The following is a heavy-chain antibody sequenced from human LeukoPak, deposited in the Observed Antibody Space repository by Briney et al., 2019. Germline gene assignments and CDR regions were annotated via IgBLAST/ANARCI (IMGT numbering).Heavy chain of an antibody. J-gene: IGHJ4*02. CDR3: ARDHQGWRPGXXGSDY. Sequence: GGSLRLSCAASGFTFSSYWMSWVRQAPGKGLEWVANIKQDGSEKYYVDSVKGRFTISRDNAKNSLYLQMNSLRAEDTAVYYCARDHQGWRPGXXGSDYWGQGTLVTVSS. D-gene: IGHD7-27*01. V-gene: IGHV3-7*01. CDR1: GFTFSSYW. CDR2: IKQDGSEK.